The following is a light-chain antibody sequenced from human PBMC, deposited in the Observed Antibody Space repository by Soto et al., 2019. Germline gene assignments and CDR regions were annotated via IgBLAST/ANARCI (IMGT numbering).Light chain of an antibody. CDR2: EVS. CDR3: SSYTSSSTLAV. J-gene: IGLJ1*01. V-gene: IGLV2-14*01. Sequence: QSVLTQPASVSGSPGQTITISCTGTSSDVGGYNYVSWYQQHPGKAPKLMIFEVSNRPSGVSNCFSGSKSGNTASLIISGLQAEDEDDDYFSSYTSSSTLAVFGTGTMSPS. CDR1: SSDVGGYNY.